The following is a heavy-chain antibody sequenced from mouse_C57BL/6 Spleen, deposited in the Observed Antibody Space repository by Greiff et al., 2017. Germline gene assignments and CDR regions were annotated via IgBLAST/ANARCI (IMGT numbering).Heavy chain of an antibody. J-gene: IGHJ2*01. CDR2: ISDGGSYT. V-gene: IGHV5-4*01. CDR3: ARDQIYSIFFDY. Sequence: EVHLVESGGGLVKPGGSLKLSCAASGFTFSSYAMSWVRQTPEKRLEWVATISDGGSYTYYPDNVKGRFTISRDNAKNNLYLQMSHLKSEDTAMYYCARDQIYSIFFDYWGQGTTLTVSS. CDR1: GFTFSSYA. D-gene: IGHD2-5*01.